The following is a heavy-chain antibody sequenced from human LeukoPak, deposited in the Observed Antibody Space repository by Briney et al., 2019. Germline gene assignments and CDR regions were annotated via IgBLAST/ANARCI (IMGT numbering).Heavy chain of an antibody. CDR3: ARERRGYSGYDYNYYYMDV. Sequence: GGSLRLSCAASGFTFSSYWMSWVRQAPGKGLEWVANIKQDGSEKYYVDSVKGRFTISRDNAKNSLYLQMNSLRAEDTAVYYCARERRGYSGYDYNYYYMDVWGKGTTVTVSS. CDR1: GFTFSSYW. D-gene: IGHD5-12*01. J-gene: IGHJ6*03. V-gene: IGHV3-7*01. CDR2: IKQDGSEK.